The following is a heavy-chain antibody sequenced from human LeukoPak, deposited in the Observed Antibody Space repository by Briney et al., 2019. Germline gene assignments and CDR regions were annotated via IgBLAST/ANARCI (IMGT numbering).Heavy chain of an antibody. CDR3: AKGHDAAAGHYFDY. J-gene: IGHJ4*02. CDR2: ISSSSSTI. Sequence: GGSLRLSCAASGFTFSSYSMNWVRQAPGKGLEWVSYISSSSSTIYYADSVKGRFTISRDNAKNSLYLQMNSLRAEDMALYYCAKGHDAAAGHYFDYWGQGTLVTVSS. D-gene: IGHD6-13*01. V-gene: IGHV3-48*04. CDR1: GFTFSSYS.